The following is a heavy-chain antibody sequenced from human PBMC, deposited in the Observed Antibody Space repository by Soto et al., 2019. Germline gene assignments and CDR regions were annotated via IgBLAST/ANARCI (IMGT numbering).Heavy chain of an antibody. CDR2: INHSGST. D-gene: IGHD1-1*01. V-gene: IGHV4-34*01. CDR1: GGSLSGYY. CDR3: ARADGGNDCYYYYHMDV. Sequence: PSETLSLTCAVYGGSLSGYYWSWIRKPPGKGLEWIGEINHSGSTNYNPSLKSRVTISVDTSKNQFSLKLSSVTAADTAVYYCARADGGNDCYYYYHMDVWGKGTTVTVSS. J-gene: IGHJ6*03.